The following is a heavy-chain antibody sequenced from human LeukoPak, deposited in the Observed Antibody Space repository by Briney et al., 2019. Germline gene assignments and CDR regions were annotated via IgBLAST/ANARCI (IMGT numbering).Heavy chain of an antibody. CDR3: ARRRKDLNWFDP. J-gene: IGHJ5*02. CDR1: GGSISSGDYY. Sequence: SETLSLTCTVSGGSISSGDYYWNWIRQPPGRGLEWIGYIYYDGSTYYSPSLKSRLIISVDTPKNQFSLKLTSVTAADTAVYYCARRRKDLNWFDPWGQGTLVTVSS. CDR2: IYYDGST. V-gene: IGHV4-30-4*01.